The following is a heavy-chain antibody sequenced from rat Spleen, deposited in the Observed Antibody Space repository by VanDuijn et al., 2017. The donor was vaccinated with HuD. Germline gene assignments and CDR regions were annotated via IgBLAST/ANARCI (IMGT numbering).Heavy chain of an antibody. CDR1: GHTFTSYD. J-gene: IGHJ2*01. CDR2: INTGSGGT. V-gene: IGHV1-57*01. Sequence: QVQLQQSGAELAKPGSSVKISCKASGHTFTSYDISWIKQTTGQGLEYIGYINTGSGGTYYNEKFKGKATLTVDKSLSTAFMQLSSLTPDDSAVYYCARSGWGYFDHWGQGVMVTVSS. CDR3: ARSGWGYFDH. D-gene: IGHD4-3*01.